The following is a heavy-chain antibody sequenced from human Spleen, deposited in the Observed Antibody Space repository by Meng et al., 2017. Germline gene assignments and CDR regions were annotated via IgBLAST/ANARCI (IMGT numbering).Heavy chain of an antibody. CDR3: AKVQWLGDYFDY. CDR1: GFTFSTYS. D-gene: IGHD6-19*01. J-gene: IGHJ4*02. V-gene: IGHV3-21*04. Sequence: GESLKISCAASGFTFSTYSMNWVRQAPGKGLEWLSSVSSTSSYKYYAESVEGRFTISRDNTKNSLYLQMNSLRAEDTALYYCAKVQWLGDYFDYWGQGTLVTVSS. CDR2: VSSTSSYK.